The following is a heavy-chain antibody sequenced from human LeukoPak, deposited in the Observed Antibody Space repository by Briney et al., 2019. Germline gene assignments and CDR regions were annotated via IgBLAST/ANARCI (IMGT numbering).Heavy chain of an antibody. CDR3: ARHPQNLQQLGTADP. Sequence: GGSLRLPCAAYGFTFDDYGMSWVRQAPGKGLEWVSGINWNGGSTGYADSVKGRFTISRDNAKNSLYLQMNSLRAEDTALYYCARHPQNLQQLGTADPWGQGTLVTVSS. CDR1: GFTFDDYG. CDR2: INWNGGST. J-gene: IGHJ5*02. V-gene: IGHV3-20*04. D-gene: IGHD6-13*01.